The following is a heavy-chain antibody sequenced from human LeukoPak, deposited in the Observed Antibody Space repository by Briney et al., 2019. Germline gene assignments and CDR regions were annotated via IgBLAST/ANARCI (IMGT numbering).Heavy chain of an antibody. Sequence: ASVKVSCKASGDSLSTYGSSWVRQAPGQGLEWMGWIGTHNGNTKYAQKFQGRVTMTTDTSTKTVYMELRRLRWDDRAVYYRASRNYGPYSYGMDVWGQGTTVTVSS. CDR3: ASRNYGPYSYGMDV. D-gene: IGHD1-7*01. V-gene: IGHV1-18*01. CDR1: GDSLSTYG. CDR2: IGTHNGNT. J-gene: IGHJ6*01.